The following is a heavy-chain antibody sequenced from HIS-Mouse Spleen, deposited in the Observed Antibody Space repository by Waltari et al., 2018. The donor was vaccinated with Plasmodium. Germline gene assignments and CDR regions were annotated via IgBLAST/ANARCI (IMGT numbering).Heavy chain of an antibody. Sequence: EVQLVASGGGLVQPGGSLRVSRAASGFRFSGFWMSWVRQAPGKGLEWVANIKQDGSEKYYVDSVKGRFTISRDNAKNSLYLQMNSLRAEDTAVYYCASSWYWYFDLWGRGTLVTVSS. V-gene: IGHV3-7*01. D-gene: IGHD6-13*01. CDR1: GFRFSGFW. J-gene: IGHJ2*01. CDR2: IKQDGSEK. CDR3: ASSWYWYFDL.